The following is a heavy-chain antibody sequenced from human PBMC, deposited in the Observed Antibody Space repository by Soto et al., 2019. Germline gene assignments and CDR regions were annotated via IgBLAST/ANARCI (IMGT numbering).Heavy chain of an antibody. Sequence: EVQLVESGGDLVKPGGCLRLSCAASGSTFINAWMSWVRQAPGKGLEWVGRIKNKADGGTTDYAAPVRGRFTISRDDSKNTLFLQMNSLETEDTAVYYCTTDPGDYEDFWGQGTLVTVSS. CDR1: GSTFINAW. J-gene: IGHJ4*02. CDR2: IKNKADGGTT. V-gene: IGHV3-15*01. D-gene: IGHD4-17*01. CDR3: TTDPGDYEDF.